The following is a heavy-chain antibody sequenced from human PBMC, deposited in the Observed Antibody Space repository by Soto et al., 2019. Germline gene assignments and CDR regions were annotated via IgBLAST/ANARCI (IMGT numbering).Heavy chain of an antibody. V-gene: IGHV4-59*02. CDR1: DGSVSSYY. CDR2: ISYSGTT. Sequence: SETLSLTCTVSDGSVSSYYWSWIRQPPGKGLECIGSISYSGTTKYNPSLKDRVTILRDTSKKQLSLKLSSVTAADTAMYYCARRRAGNPDDWFDPWGQGTLVNVSS. CDR3: ARRRAGNPDDWFDP. D-gene: IGHD6-13*01. J-gene: IGHJ5*02.